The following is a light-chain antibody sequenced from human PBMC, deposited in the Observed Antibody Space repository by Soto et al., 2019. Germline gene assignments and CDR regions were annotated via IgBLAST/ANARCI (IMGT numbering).Light chain of an antibody. CDR2: EVS. CDR3: CSYAGSSTYV. CDR1: SSDVGSYNL. V-gene: IGLV2-23*02. J-gene: IGLJ1*01. Sequence: QSVLKQPASVSGAPGQSITISCTGTSSDVGSYNLVSWYQQHPGKAPKLMIYEVSKRPSGVSNRFSGSKSGNTASLTISGLQAEDEADYYCCSYAGSSTYVFGTGTKVTVL.